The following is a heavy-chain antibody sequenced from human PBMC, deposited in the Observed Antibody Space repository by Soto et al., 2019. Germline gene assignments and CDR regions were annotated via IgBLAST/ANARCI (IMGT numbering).Heavy chain of an antibody. V-gene: IGHV3-30*18. Sequence: QVQLVESGGGVVQPGRSLRLSCAASGFTFSSYGMHWVRQAPGKGLEWVAVISYDGSNKYYADSVKGRFHISRDNSKNKVYLQMNRLGAEATAVYYCAKDASLWFGGLNVPIYYYYYGLDVWGQGTTVTVSS. D-gene: IGHD3-10*01. CDR1: GFTFSSYG. CDR3: AKDASLWFGGLNVPIYYYYYGLDV. J-gene: IGHJ6*02. CDR2: ISYDGSNK.